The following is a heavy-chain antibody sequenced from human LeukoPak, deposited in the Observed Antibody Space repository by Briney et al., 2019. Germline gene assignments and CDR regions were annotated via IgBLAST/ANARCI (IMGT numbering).Heavy chain of an antibody. V-gene: IGHV4-34*01. J-gene: IGHJ4*02. CDR1: GGSFSGYY. D-gene: IGHD3-3*01. CDR3: ARGVTIFGIVTLRYFDY. CDR2: IYYSGST. Sequence: SETLSLTCAVYGGSFSGYYWSWIRQPPGKGLEWIGNIYYSGSTYSNPSLRSRVTISVETSKSQFSLKLSSVTTADTAVYFCARGVTIFGIVTLRYFDYWGQGTLVTVSS.